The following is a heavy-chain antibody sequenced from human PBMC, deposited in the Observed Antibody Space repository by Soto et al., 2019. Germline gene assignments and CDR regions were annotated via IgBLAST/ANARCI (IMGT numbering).Heavy chain of an antibody. CDR2: INPSGGST. D-gene: IGHD1-26*01. CDR3: ARSVGATTGDY. V-gene: IGHV1-46*01. J-gene: IGHJ4*02. Sequence: ASVEVSCQASGYTFTSYYIHWVQQAPGQGLEWMGIINPSGGSTSYAQKFQGRVTMTRDTSTSTVYMELSSLRSEDTAVYYCARSVGATTGDYWGQGTLVTVSS. CDR1: GYTFTSYY.